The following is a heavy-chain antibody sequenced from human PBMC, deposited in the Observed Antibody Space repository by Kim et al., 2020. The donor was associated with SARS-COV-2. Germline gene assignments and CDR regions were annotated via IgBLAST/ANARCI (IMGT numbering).Heavy chain of an antibody. CDR1: GGSISSSSYY. D-gene: IGHD6-6*01. CDR3: ASGSSSPRDYFDY. J-gene: IGHJ4*02. CDR2: IYYSGST. V-gene: IGHV4-39*01. Sequence: SETLSLTCTVSGGSISSSSYYWGWIRQPPGKGLEWIGSIYYSGSTYYNPSLKSRVTISVDTSKNQFSLKLSSVTAADTAVYYCASGSSSPRDYFDYWGQGTLVTVSS.